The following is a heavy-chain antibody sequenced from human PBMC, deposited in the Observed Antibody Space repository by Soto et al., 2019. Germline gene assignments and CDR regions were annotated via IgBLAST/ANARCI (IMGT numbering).Heavy chain of an antibody. CDR1: GYSFTSYW. CDR2: IYPGDSDT. CDR3: ARYSSSWYGAYYYGMDV. J-gene: IGHJ6*02. V-gene: IGHV5-51*01. Sequence: PSESLKISCKGSGYSFTSYWIGWVRQMPGKGLEWMGIIYPGDSDTRYSPSFQGQVTISADKSISTAYLQWSSLKASDTAMYYCARYSSSWYGAYYYGMDVWGQGTTVTVSS. D-gene: IGHD6-13*01.